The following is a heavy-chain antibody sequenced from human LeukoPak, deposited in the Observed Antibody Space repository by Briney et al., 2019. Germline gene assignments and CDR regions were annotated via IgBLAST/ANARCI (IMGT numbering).Heavy chain of an antibody. V-gene: IGHV3-74*01. D-gene: IGHD3-3*01. Sequence: PGGALRLSCAASGFTFSGFWMHWVRQPPGKGLVCVSRLNSDGSSISYADSVKGRFTISRDNAKKTLYLHMNSLRAEDTAVYYCASVVGGYYPPVDAFDLWGRGTMVTVSS. CDR1: GFTFSGFW. CDR3: ASVVGGYYPPVDAFDL. CDR2: LNSDGSSI. J-gene: IGHJ3*01.